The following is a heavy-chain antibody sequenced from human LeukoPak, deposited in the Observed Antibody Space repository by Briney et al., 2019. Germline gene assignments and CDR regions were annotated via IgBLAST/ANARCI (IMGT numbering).Heavy chain of an antibody. D-gene: IGHD2-15*01. CDR2: VTSRRGT. CDR3: AKQLGYCSDGSCYFPY. CDR1: EFTLSTHG. Sequence: GGSLRLSCAASEFTLSTHGLSWVRQAPGKRLEWVSTVTSRRGTHYTDSVQGRFTISRDNSKSTLCLQMNSLRAEDTAVYYCAKQLGYCSDGSCYFPYWGQGTLVTVSS. J-gene: IGHJ4*02. V-gene: IGHV3-23*01.